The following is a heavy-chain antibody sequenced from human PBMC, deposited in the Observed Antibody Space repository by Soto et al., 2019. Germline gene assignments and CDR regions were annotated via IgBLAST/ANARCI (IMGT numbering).Heavy chain of an antibody. Sequence: QAQLMQSGAEVKKPGSSVKVSCKASGGTFSGYAINWVRQAPGQGLEWMGGIIPLLGITDYGQKFQGRITIAADESTGTAYMDLRGLRSEDTAVYYCARDPRSTTGTTSSEDFQHWGQGTLVSVSS. CDR1: GGTFSGYA. D-gene: IGHD1-1*01. CDR3: ARDPRSTTGTTSSEDFQH. CDR2: IIPLLGIT. J-gene: IGHJ1*01. V-gene: IGHV1-69*01.